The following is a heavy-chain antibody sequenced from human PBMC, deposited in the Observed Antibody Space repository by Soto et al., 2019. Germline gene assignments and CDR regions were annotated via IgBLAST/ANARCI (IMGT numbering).Heavy chain of an antibody. V-gene: IGHV1-46*03. Sequence: ASVKVFCKASGYTFTSYYMHWVRQAPGQGLEWMGITNPSGGSTSYAQKFQGRVTMTRDTSTSTVYMELSSLRSEDTAVYYCARSSDCGGDCYYYYYGMDVWGQGTTVTVSS. CDR1: GYTFTSYY. CDR2: TNPSGGST. CDR3: ARSSDCGGDCYYYYYGMDV. J-gene: IGHJ6*02. D-gene: IGHD2-21*02.